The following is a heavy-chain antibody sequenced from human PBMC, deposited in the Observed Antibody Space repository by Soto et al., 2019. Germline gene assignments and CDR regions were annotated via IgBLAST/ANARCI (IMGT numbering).Heavy chain of an antibody. CDR1: GGSVSSGSYY. V-gene: IGHV4-61*01. CDR3: AREDSGSSN. J-gene: IGHJ4*02. CDR2: IYYSGST. D-gene: IGHD1-26*01. Sequence: QVQLQESGPGLVKPSETLSLTCTVSGGSVSSGSYYWSWIRQPPGKGLEWIGYIYYSGSTNYNPSRKSRVTISVDTSKNQFSLKLSSVTAADTAVYYCAREDSGSSNWGQGTLVTVSS.